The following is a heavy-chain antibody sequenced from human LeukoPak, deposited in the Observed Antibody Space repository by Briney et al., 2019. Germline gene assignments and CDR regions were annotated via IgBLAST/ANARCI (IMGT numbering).Heavy chain of an antibody. V-gene: IGHV1-8*01. J-gene: IGHJ5*02. CDR2: MNPNSGNT. D-gene: IGHD4-23*01. Sequence: ASVKVSCKASGYTFTSYDINWVRQATGQGLEWMGWMNPNSGNTGYAQKFQGRVTMTRNTSISTAYMELSSLRSEDTAVYYCARVPVAPAGNWFDPWAREPWSPSPQ. CDR3: ARVPVAPAGNWFDP. CDR1: GYTFTSYD.